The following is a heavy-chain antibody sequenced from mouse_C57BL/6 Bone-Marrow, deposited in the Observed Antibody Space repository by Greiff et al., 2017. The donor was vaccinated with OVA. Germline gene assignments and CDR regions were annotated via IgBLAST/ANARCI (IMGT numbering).Heavy chain of an antibody. Sequence: EVQLQQSGPELVKPGASVKISCKASGYTFTDYYMNWVKQSHGKSLEWIGDINPNNGGTSYNQKFKGKATLTVDKSSSTAYMELRSLTSEDSAVYYCARLYDYDKDYYAMDYWGQGTSVTVSS. V-gene: IGHV1-26*01. CDR3: ARLYDYDKDYYAMDY. J-gene: IGHJ4*01. CDR2: INPNNGGT. D-gene: IGHD2-4*01. CDR1: GYTFTDYY.